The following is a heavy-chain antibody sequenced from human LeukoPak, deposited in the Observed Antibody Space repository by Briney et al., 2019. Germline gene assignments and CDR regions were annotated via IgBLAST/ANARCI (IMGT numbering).Heavy chain of an antibody. CDR1: GCSISSYH. Sequence: SETLSLTRTVSGCSISSYHWSWIRQPAGKGLEWVGRIYTSGSTNYNPSLKSRVIMSVDTSKNQFSLKLSSVTAADTAVYYCARSLGYCTNGVCPRYFDYWGQGTLVTVSS. D-gene: IGHD2-8*01. CDR2: IYTSGST. J-gene: IGHJ4*02. CDR3: ARSLGYCTNGVCPRYFDY. V-gene: IGHV4-4*07.